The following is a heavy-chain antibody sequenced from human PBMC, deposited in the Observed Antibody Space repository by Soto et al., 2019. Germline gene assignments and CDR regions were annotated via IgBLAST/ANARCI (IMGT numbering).Heavy chain of an antibody. Sequence: QVQLVQSGAEVKKPGSSVKVSCKSSGGTFSSYAXSWVRQAPXQGLEWMGGFIPMFGTANYAQKFQGRVTITADESTSTAYMELSSLRFEDTAVYYCARDSLVVVAATPRWFDPWGQGTLVTVSS. J-gene: IGHJ5*02. V-gene: IGHV1-69*01. D-gene: IGHD2-15*01. CDR3: ARDSLVVVAATPRWFDP. CDR2: FIPMFGTA. CDR1: GGTFSSYA.